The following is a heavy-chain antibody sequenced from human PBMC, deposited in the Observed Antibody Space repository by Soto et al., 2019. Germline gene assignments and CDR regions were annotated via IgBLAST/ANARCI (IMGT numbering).Heavy chain of an antibody. J-gene: IGHJ4*02. CDR2: IYPGDSET. V-gene: IGHV5-51*01. CDR3: FILYGAARRGFDY. Sequence: PGESLKISCQGSGYSFSSYWIAWVRQMPGKGLEWVGIIYPGDSETRYSPSFQGQVTISVDKSKNTAYLHWSSLKAPDTAIYYCFILYGAARRGFDYWGPGTLVTVSS. D-gene: IGHD2-8*01. CDR1: GYSFSSYW.